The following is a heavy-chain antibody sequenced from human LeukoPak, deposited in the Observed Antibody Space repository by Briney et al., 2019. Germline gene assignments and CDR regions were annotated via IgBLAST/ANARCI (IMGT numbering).Heavy chain of an antibody. Sequence: SETLSLTCTVSGGSISSHYWSWIRQPPGKGLEWIGYIYYSGSTNYNPSLKSRVTISVDTSKNQFSLKLSSVTAADTAVYYCARSSGYYYVDAFDIWCQGTMVTVSS. D-gene: IGHD3-22*01. CDR1: GGSISSHY. CDR2: IYYSGST. J-gene: IGHJ3*02. V-gene: IGHV4-59*11. CDR3: ARSSGYYYVDAFDI.